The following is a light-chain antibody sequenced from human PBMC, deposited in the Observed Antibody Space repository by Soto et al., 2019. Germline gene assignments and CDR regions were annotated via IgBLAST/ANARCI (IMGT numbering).Light chain of an antibody. Sequence: QSALTQPRSVSGSPGQSVTISCTGTSSDVGSYNYVSWHQQHPGKAPKVVIYDVTQRPSGVPDRFSASKSGITASLTISGLQAEDEADYYCCSYAGSSSYVFGTGTKVTVL. J-gene: IGLJ1*01. CDR3: CSYAGSSSYV. CDR1: SSDVGSYNY. CDR2: DVT. V-gene: IGLV2-11*01.